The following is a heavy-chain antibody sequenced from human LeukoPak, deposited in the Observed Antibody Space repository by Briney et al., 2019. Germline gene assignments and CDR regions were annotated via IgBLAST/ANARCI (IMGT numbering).Heavy chain of an antibody. CDR3: ATTSLAGYCSSTSCPSYYYYYYGVDV. CDR2: IIPMFGTV. CDR1: GGTFSSYA. V-gene: IGHV1-69*01. Sequence: AASVKVSCTASGGTFSSYAISWVRQAPGQGLEWMGGIIPMFGTVKYAQKFQGRVTITADESTSTAYMELSSPRSEDTAMYYCATTSLAGYCSSTSCPSYYYYYYGVDVWGKGTTVTVSS. D-gene: IGHD2-2*01. J-gene: IGHJ6*04.